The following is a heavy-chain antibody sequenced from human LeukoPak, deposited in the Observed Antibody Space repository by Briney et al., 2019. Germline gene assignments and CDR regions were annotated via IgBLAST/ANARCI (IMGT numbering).Heavy chain of an antibody. D-gene: IGHD6-6*01. J-gene: IGHJ5*01. CDR2: MYYSGST. Sequence: SETLSLTCAVSGDSISSSNWWSWVRQPPGKGLEWIGYMYYSGSTDYNPSFKSRVTISVDTSKNQFSLKLSSVTAADTAVYYCAGTTILPVARRGGWFESWGQGNLVTVSS. CDR1: GDSISSSNW. CDR3: AGTTILPVARRGGWFES. V-gene: IGHV4-4*02.